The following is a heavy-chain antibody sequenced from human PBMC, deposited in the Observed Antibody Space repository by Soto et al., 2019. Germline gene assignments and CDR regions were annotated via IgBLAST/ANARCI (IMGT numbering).Heavy chain of an antibody. CDR2: ISSNSAYI. CDR1: GFTFRSFT. J-gene: IGHJ5*02. D-gene: IGHD6-13*01. CDR3: TRDASRDSSARGWFDP. V-gene: IGHV3-21*01. Sequence: GGSLRLSCAASGFTFRSFTVNWVRQAPGKGLEWVSTISSNSAYIYYTDALRGRFTISRDNAKNSLHLQMNSLRAEDTAVYYCTRDASRDSSARGWFDPWGPGTLVTVSA.